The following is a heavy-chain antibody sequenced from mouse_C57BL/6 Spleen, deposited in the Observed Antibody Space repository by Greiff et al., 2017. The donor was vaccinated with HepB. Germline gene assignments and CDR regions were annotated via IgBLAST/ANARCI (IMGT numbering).Heavy chain of an antibody. J-gene: IGHJ4*01. V-gene: IGHV1-54*01. CDR2: INPGSGGT. Sequence: QVQLQQSGAELVRPGTSVKVSCKASGYAFTNYSIEWGKQRPGQGLEWIGVINPGSGGTNYNEKFKGKATLTADKSSSTAYMQLSSLTSEDSAVYFCARRYYYAMDYWGQGTSVTVSS. CDR3: ARRYYYAMDY. CDR1: GYAFTNYS.